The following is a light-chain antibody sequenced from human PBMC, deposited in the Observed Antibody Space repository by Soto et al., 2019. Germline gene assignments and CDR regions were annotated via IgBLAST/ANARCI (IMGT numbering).Light chain of an antibody. CDR3: CSYAGSYSWV. CDR1: SSDVGAYNY. Sequence: QSALTQPRSVSGSPGQSVTISCTGTSSDVGAYNYVSWYQHHPGKAPKVMIYDVSERPSGVPDRFSGSKYDNKASLTISGLKAEDAADYYCCSYAGSYSWVFGGGTKRTVL. CDR2: DVS. V-gene: IGLV2-11*01. J-gene: IGLJ3*02.